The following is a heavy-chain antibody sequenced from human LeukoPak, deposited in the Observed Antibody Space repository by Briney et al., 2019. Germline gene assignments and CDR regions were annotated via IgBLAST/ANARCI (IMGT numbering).Heavy chain of an antibody. CDR2: INHSGST. CDR3: ARDRLLWFGELSRASDY. D-gene: IGHD3-10*01. CDR1: GGSISSYY. Sequence: SETLSLTCTVSGGSISSYYWSWIRQPPGKGLEWIGEINHSGSTNYNPSLKSRVTISVDTSKNQFSLKLSSVTAADTAVYYCARDRLLWFGELSRASDYWGQGTLVTVSS. V-gene: IGHV4-34*01. J-gene: IGHJ4*02.